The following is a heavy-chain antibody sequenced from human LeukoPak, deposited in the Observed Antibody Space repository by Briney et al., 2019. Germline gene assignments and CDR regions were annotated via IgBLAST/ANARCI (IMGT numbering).Heavy chain of an antibody. CDR2: ISYDGSNK. D-gene: IGHD2-2*01. J-gene: IGHJ4*02. V-gene: IGHV3-30*18. Sequence: GGSLRLSCAASGFTFSSYGMHWVRQAPGKGLELVALISYDGSNKYYADSVKGRFTISRDNSKNTLYLQMNSLRAEDTAVYYCAKSKTRYCSSTSCYFLDYWGQGTLVTVSS. CDR3: AKSKTRYCSSTSCYFLDY. CDR1: GFTFSSYG.